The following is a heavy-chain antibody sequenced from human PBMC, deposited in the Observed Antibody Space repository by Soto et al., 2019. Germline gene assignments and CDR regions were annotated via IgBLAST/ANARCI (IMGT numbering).Heavy chain of an antibody. CDR2: VYHTGST. D-gene: IGHD3-16*02. Sequence: SETLSLTCTVSGGSISGDYYWNWIRQAPGKGLEWIGYVYHTGSTYHNPSLKSRGSISVDTSNNQFSLKLSSVTAADTAVYYCASRYLYWGQGLLVTVSS. J-gene: IGHJ4*02. CDR1: GGSISGDYY. CDR3: ASRYLY. V-gene: IGHV4-30-4*01.